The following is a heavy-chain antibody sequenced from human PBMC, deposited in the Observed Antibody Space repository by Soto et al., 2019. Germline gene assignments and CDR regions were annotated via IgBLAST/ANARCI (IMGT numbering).Heavy chain of an antibody. CDR2: ISAYNGNT. CDR3: ARRPGIAVAAPRNWFAP. D-gene: IGHD6-19*01. V-gene: IGHV1-18*01. Sequence: QVQLVQSGAEVKKPGASVKVSCKASGYTFTSYGISWVRQAPGQGLEWMGWISAYNGNTNYAQKLQGRVTMTTDTSXRXXYMELRSLRSDDTAVYYCARRPGIAVAAPRNWFAPRGQGTLVTVSS. CDR1: GYTFTSYG. J-gene: IGHJ5*02.